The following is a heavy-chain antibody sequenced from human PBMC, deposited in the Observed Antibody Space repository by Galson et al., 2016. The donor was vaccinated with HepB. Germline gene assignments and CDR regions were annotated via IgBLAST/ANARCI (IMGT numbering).Heavy chain of an antibody. D-gene: IGHD1-14*01. V-gene: IGHV4-34*01. Sequence: ETLSLTCAVYGEPFSGYYWSWIRQPPGKGLEWIGEINHSEVTSYKPSLKSRVTILLDRSKKQFSLKLTSVTAADTAVYYCAGATGGAYHSSFDYWGQGTLVTVSS. CDR1: GEPFSGYY. J-gene: IGHJ4*02. CDR2: INHSEVT. CDR3: AGATGGAYHSSFDY.